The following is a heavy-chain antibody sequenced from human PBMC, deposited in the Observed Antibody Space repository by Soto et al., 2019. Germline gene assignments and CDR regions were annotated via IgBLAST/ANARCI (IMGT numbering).Heavy chain of an antibody. J-gene: IGHJ4*02. V-gene: IGHV3-23*01. CDR3: AKDKIAAAGISFPLIDY. CDR2: ISGSGGST. D-gene: IGHD6-13*01. Sequence: EVQLLESGGGLVQPGGSLRLYCAASGFTFSSYAMSWVRQAPGKGLEWVSAISGSGGSTYYADSVKGRFTISRDNSKNTLYLQMNSLRAEDTAVYYCAKDKIAAAGISFPLIDYWGQGTLVTVSS. CDR1: GFTFSSYA.